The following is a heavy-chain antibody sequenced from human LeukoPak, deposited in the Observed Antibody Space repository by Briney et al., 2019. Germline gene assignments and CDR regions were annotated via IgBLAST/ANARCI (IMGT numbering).Heavy chain of an antibody. CDR2: ISGGGGST. CDR3: VRGQDGIDNWFDP. Sequence: GGSLRLSCAASGFTFTSYSMNWVRQAPGKGLEWVSTISGGGGSTYYADSVKGRFTISRDNSKNTLYLQVNSLRAEDTAVYYCVRGQDGIDNWFDPWGQGTLVSVAS. D-gene: IGHD5-24*01. J-gene: IGHJ5*02. CDR1: GFTFTSYS. V-gene: IGHV3-23*01.